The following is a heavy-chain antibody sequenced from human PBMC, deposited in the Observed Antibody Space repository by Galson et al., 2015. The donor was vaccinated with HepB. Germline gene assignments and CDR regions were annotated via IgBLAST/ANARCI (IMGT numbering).Heavy chain of an antibody. V-gene: IGHV3-11*06. J-gene: IGHJ5*02. CDR2: ISSSSSYT. D-gene: IGHD2-15*01. Sequence: SLRLSCAASGFTFSDYYMSWIRQAPGKGLEWVSYISSSSSYTNYADSVKGRFTISRDNAKNSLYLQMNSLRAEDTAVYYCARDRERYCSGGSCYSGWFDLWGQGTLVTVSS. CDR3: ARDRERYCSGGSCYSGWFDL. CDR1: GFTFSDYY.